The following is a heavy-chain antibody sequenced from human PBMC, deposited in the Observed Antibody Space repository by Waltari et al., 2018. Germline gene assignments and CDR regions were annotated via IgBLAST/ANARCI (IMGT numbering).Heavy chain of an antibody. CDR2: IYYSGRT. D-gene: IGHD3-10*01. J-gene: IGHJ6*02. Sequence: QLQLQESGPGLVKPSETLSLTCTVSGGSISSSSYYWGWIRQPPGKGLEWIGSIYYSGRTSYNPSRKRRVTISVDTSKNQFSLKLSSVTAADTAVYYWARVGVRGGYYYGMDVWGQGTTVTVSS. V-gene: IGHV4-39*01. CDR1: GGSISSSSYY. CDR3: ARVGVRGGYYYGMDV.